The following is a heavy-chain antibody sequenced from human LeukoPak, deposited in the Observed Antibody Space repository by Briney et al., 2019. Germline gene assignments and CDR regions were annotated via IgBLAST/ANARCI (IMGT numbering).Heavy chain of an antibody. CDR3: AKDDNYIRFLS. D-gene: IGHD3-16*01. V-gene: IGHV4-59*01. CDR2: IYYRVTS. Sequence: SETLSLTCTVSGDSISTYYWSWIRQPPGKGLEWIGYIYYRVTSDYNPSLKSRVTMSVDMSTRQISLKLSSVTAADTAVYYCAKDDNYIRFLSWGQGTLVTVSS. J-gene: IGHJ5*02. CDR1: GDSISTYY.